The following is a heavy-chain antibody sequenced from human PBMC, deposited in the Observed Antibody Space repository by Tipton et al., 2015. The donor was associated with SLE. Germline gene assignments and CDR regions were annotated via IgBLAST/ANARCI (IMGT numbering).Heavy chain of an antibody. CDR3: AGGAFDI. CDR2: NSGSNA. V-gene: IGHV3-23*01. Sequence: GSLRLSCAASGFIFSNYGMSWVRQAPGRGLEWVSGNSGSNAYYIDSVKGRFTISRDDSKNTLYLQMNSLRAEDTAVYYCAGGAFDIWGQGTMVTVSS. CDR1: GFIFSNYG. J-gene: IGHJ3*02.